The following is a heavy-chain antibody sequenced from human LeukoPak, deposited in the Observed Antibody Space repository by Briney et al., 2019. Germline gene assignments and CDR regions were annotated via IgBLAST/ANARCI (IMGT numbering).Heavy chain of an antibody. CDR1: GFTFSSYV. V-gene: IGHV3-30*04. CDR2: ISYDGSNK. CDR3: ARAAYNWNYLSYFDY. J-gene: IGHJ4*02. D-gene: IGHD1-7*01. Sequence: PGGSLRLSCAASGFTFSSYVMHWVRQAPGKGLEWVAIISYDGSNKYYADSVKGRFTISRDNSKNTLYLQMNSLRAEDTAVYYCARAAYNWNYLSYFDYWGQGTLVTVSS.